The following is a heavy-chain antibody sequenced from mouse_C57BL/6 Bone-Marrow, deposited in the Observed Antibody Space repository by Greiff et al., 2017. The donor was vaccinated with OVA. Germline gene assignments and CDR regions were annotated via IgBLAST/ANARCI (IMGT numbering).Heavy chain of an antibody. J-gene: IGHJ4*01. CDR1: GFTFSSYA. V-gene: IGHV5-4*01. CDR2: ISDGGSYT. D-gene: IGHD2-5*01. Sequence: EVQLVESGGGLVKPGGSLKLSCAASGFTFSSYAMSWVRQTPEKRLEWVATISDGGSYTYYPDNVKGRFTISRDNSKNNLYLQMSHLKSEDTAMYYCARAYSNSYAMDYWGQGTSVTVSS. CDR3: ARAYSNSYAMDY.